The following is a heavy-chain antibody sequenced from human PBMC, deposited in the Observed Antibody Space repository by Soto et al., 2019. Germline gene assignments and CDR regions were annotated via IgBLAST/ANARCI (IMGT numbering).Heavy chain of an antibody. V-gene: IGHV3-23*01. D-gene: IGHD3-16*02. CDR2: ISGRGGST. CDR3: AHNRQLHLGELSFDY. CDR1: GFTFSSYA. Sequence: GGSLRLSCAASGFTFSSYAMSWVRQAPGKGLEWVSAISGRGGSTYYADSVKGRFTISRDNSKNTLYLQMNSLRAEDTAVYYCAHNRQLHLGELSFDYWGQGTLVTVSS. J-gene: IGHJ4*02.